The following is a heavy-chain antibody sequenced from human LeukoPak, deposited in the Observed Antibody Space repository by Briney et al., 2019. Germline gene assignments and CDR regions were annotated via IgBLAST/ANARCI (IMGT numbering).Heavy chain of an antibody. CDR1: GYSFTSYW. D-gene: IGHD3-3*01. CDR3: ARTPSVLRFLEWSPNYFDY. J-gene: IGHJ4*02. CDR2: IYPGDSDT. Sequence: ESLKISCKGSGYSFTSYWIGWVRQMPGKGLEWMGIIYPGDSDTRYSPSFQGQVTISADKSISTAYLQWSSLKASDTAMYYCARTPSVLRFLEWSPNYFDYWGQGTLVTVSS. V-gene: IGHV5-51*01.